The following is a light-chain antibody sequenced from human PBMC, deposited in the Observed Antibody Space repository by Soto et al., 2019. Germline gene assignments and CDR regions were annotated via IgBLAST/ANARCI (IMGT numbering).Light chain of an antibody. V-gene: IGKV1-39*01. J-gene: IGKJ5*01. Sequence: DIQMTQSPSSLSASVGNRFTITCRASQSISTYLNWYPKKPGKAPNLLIYDASRLQSGVPSRFSGSGGGTDFTLSISSVQPEDFATYFCQQSYMDPITFGQGTRLEIK. CDR1: QSISTY. CDR2: DAS. CDR3: QQSYMDPIT.